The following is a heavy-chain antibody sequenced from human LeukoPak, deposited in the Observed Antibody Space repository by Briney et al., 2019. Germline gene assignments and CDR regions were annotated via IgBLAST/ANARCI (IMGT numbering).Heavy chain of an antibody. V-gene: IGHV3-20*04. CDR2: INWNGGST. Sequence: GGSLRLSCAASGFTFDDYGMSWVRQAPGKGLVWVSGINWNGGSTGYADSVKGRFTISRDNAKNSLYLQMNSLRAEDTALYYCARARWIQLWLSGFDYWGQGTLVTVSS. D-gene: IGHD5-18*01. CDR1: GFTFDDYG. J-gene: IGHJ4*02. CDR3: ARARWIQLWLSGFDY.